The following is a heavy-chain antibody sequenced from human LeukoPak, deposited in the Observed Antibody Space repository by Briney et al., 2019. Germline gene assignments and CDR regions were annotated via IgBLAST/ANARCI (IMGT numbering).Heavy chain of an antibody. CDR2: IYHSGST. Sequence: PSETLSLTCAVSGYSISSGYYWGWIRQPPGKGLEWIGSIYHSGSTYYNPSLKSRVTISVDTSKNQFSLKLSSVTAADTAVYYCERGGPQSRITIFGVVTQYFDYWGKGTLVTVSS. CDR3: ERGGPQSRITIFGVVTQYFDY. D-gene: IGHD3-3*01. J-gene: IGHJ4*02. CDR1: GYSISSGYY. V-gene: IGHV4-38-2*01.